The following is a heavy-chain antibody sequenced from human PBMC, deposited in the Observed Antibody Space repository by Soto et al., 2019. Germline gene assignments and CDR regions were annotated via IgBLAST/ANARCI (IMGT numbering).Heavy chain of an antibody. V-gene: IGHV3-13*01. CDR3: ARVTLYCSGGSCYSLVYFDL. D-gene: IGHD2-15*01. Sequence: EVQLVESGGGLVQPGGSLRLSCAASGFTFSSYDMHWVRQASGKGLEWVSAIGTAGDTYYPGPVKGRFTISRENAKNSLYLQMNILRAGDTAVYYCARVTLYCSGGSCYSLVYFDLWGRGTLVTVSS. J-gene: IGHJ2*01. CDR1: GFTFSSYD. CDR2: IGTAGDT.